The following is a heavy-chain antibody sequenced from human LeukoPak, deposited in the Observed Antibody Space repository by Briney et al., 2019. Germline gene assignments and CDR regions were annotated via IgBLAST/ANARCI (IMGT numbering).Heavy chain of an antibody. Sequence: GGSLRLSCTASGFTFSSYAMSWVRQAPGKGLEWVSTISPSGGVTFYSDSVRGRFTISRDYSKDTLFLQMNSLRAEDTALYYCAKAHVPTMIRGVVSSDWGQGTLVTVSS. CDR1: GFTFSSYA. D-gene: IGHD3-10*01. CDR3: AKAHVPTMIRGVVSSD. J-gene: IGHJ4*02. CDR2: ISPSGGVT. V-gene: IGHV3-23*01.